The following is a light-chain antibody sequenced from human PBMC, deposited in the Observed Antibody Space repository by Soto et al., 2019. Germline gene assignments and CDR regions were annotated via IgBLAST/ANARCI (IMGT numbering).Light chain of an antibody. CDR3: QQYNKWPPWT. V-gene: IGKV3-15*01. Sequence: EIVMTQSPATLSVSPGERATLSCRASQSVSSNLAWYQQKPGQAPRLLIYGASTRATGIPARFSGSGSGTEFTLTIRSLQSEDFAVYYCQQYNKWPPWTFGQGTTVEIK. J-gene: IGKJ1*01. CDR1: QSVSSN. CDR2: GAS.